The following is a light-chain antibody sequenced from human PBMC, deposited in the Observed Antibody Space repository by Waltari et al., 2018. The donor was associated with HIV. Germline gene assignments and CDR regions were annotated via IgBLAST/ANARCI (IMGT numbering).Light chain of an antibody. CDR2: GTT. Sequence: QTVVTQEPSFSVSPGGTVTLTCGLTSGSVSTSPYPSWYQQTPGQAPRTLMYGTTTRSSGVPDRFSGSILGNRAALTITGAQADDESDYYCLLYMGSSIWVFGGGTKLTVL. CDR3: LLYMGSSIWV. V-gene: IGLV8-61*01. J-gene: IGLJ3*02. CDR1: SGSVSTSPY.